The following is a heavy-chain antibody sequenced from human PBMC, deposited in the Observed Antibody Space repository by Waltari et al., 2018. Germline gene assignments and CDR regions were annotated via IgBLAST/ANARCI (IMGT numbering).Heavy chain of an antibody. V-gene: IGHV3-30*18. Sequence: QVQLVESGGGVVQPGRSLRLSCAASGFTFSSYGMHWVRQAPGKGLEWVAVISYDGSNKYYADSVKGRFTISRDNSKNTLYLQMNSLRAEDTAVYYCAKAPGDCSGGSCYSHYYYMDVWGKGTTVTISS. CDR3: AKAPGDCSGGSCYSHYYYMDV. CDR1: GFTFSSYG. D-gene: IGHD2-15*01. J-gene: IGHJ6*03. CDR2: ISYDGSNK.